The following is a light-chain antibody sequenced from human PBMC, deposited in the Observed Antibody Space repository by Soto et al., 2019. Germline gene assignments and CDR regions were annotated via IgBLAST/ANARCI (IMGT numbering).Light chain of an antibody. CDR1: QSVSSN. CDR3: QQYNNWPPWT. Sequence: EIVRTKSPATLSVSPGERATLSCRASQSVSSNLAWYQQKPGQAPRLLIYDASTRATGIPARFSGSGSGTEFTLTISSLQSEDFAVYYCQQYNNWPPWTFGQGTKVEIK. CDR2: DAS. V-gene: IGKV3-15*01. J-gene: IGKJ1*01.